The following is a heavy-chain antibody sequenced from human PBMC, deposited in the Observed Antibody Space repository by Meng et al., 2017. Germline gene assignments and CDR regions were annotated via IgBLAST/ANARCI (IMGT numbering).Heavy chain of an antibody. V-gene: IGHV1-3*01. D-gene: IGHD1-26*01. CDR2: INAGNGNT. CDR3: ARDRVVGATSWFDP. CDR1: GYTFTSYA. Sequence: ASVKVSCKASGYTFTSYAMHWVRQAPGQRLEWMGWINAGNGNTKYSQKFQGRVTITRDTSASTAYMELSSLRSEDTAVYYCARDRVVGATSWFDPWGQGTRVTVSS. J-gene: IGHJ5*02.